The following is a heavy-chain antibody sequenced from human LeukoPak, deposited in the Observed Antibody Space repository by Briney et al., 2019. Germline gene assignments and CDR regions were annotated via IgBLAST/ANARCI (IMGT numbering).Heavy chain of an antibody. D-gene: IGHD3-3*01. Sequence: SETLSLTCTVSGGSISSYYWSWIRQPPGKGLEWIGYIYYSGSTNYNPSLKSRVTISVDTSKNQFSLKLSSVTAADTAVYYCARNGYYDFWSGPSTYYFDYWGQGTLVTVSS. J-gene: IGHJ4*02. CDR3: ARNGYYDFWSGPSTYYFDY. V-gene: IGHV4-59*01. CDR2: IYYSGST. CDR1: GGSISSYY.